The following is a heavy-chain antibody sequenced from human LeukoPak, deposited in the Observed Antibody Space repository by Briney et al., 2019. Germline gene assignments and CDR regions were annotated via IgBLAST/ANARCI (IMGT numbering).Heavy chain of an antibody. J-gene: IGHJ5*02. Sequence: SETLSLTCTVSGGSISSYYWSWIRRPARKGLEWIGRIYTSGSTNYNPSLKSRVTMSVDTSKNQFSLKLSSVTAADTAVYYCARVGCSSTSCYTIWFDPWGQGTLVTVSS. V-gene: IGHV4-4*07. D-gene: IGHD2-2*02. CDR3: ARVGCSSTSCYTIWFDP. CDR2: IYTSGST. CDR1: GGSISSYY.